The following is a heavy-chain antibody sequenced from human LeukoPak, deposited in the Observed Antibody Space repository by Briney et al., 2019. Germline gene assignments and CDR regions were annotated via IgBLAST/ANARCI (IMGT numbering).Heavy chain of an antibody. D-gene: IGHD1-26*01. J-gene: IGHJ5*02. CDR2: ISYDGSNK. CDR1: GFTFSSYG. Sequence: GGSLRLSCAASGFTFSSYGMHWVRQAPGKGLEWVAVISYDGSNKYYADSVKGRFTISRDNSKNTLYLQMNSLRAEDTAVYYCAKDGGSEGSWGQGTLVTVSS. CDR3: AKDGGSEGS. V-gene: IGHV3-30*18.